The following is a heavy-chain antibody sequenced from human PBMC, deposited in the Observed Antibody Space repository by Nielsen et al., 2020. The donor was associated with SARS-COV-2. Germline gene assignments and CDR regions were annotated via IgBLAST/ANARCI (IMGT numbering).Heavy chain of an antibody. CDR2: IIPIFGTA. CDR3: ARDRQYSGYDSEYNWFDP. CDR1: GGTFSSYA. J-gene: IGHJ5*02. D-gene: IGHD5-12*01. Sequence: SVKVSCKASGGTFSSYAISWVRQAPGQGLEWMGGIIPIFGTANYAQKFQGRVTITADESTSTDYMELSSLRSEDTAVYYCARDRQYSGYDSEYNWFDPWGQGTLVTVSS. V-gene: IGHV1-69*13.